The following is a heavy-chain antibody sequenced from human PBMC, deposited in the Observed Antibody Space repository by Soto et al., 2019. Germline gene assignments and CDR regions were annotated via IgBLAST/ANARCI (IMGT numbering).Heavy chain of an antibody. J-gene: IGHJ6*02. Sequence: PLETLSLTCTVSGGSISSGGYYWSWIRQHPGKGLEWIGYIYYSGSTYYNPSLKSRVTISVDTSKNQFSLKLSSVTAADTAVYYCARAPHYYDSSGYYYLNYYYYGMDVWGQGTTVTVSS. CDR1: GGSISSGGYY. D-gene: IGHD3-22*01. V-gene: IGHV4-31*03. CDR2: IYYSGST. CDR3: ARAPHYYDSSGYYYLNYYYYGMDV.